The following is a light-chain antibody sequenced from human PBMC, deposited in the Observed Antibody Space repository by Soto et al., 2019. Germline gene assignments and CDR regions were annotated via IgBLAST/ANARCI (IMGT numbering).Light chain of an antibody. V-gene: IGKV1-5*03. CDR3: QQANSFPIT. CDR1: QTISSW. J-gene: IGKJ5*01. Sequence: DIQMTQSPSTLSGSVGGRVSITCRASQTISSWLAWYQQKPGKAPKLLIYKASTLKSGVPSRFSGSGSGTDFTLTISSLQPEDFATYYCQQANSFPITFGQGTRLEIK. CDR2: KAS.